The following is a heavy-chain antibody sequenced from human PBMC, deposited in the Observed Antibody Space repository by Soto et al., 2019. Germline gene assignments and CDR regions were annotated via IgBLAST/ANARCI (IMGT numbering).Heavy chain of an antibody. CDR3: ARGPRPHWYFDL. Sequence: QVQLVESGGGVVQPGRSLRLSCAASGFTLSSYAMHWDRQAPGKGLEWVAVISYDGSNKYYADSVKGRFTISRDNSKNTLYLQMNSLRAEDTAVYYCARGPRPHWYFDLWGRGTLVTVSS. J-gene: IGHJ2*01. CDR2: ISYDGSNK. V-gene: IGHV3-30-3*01. CDR1: GFTLSSYA.